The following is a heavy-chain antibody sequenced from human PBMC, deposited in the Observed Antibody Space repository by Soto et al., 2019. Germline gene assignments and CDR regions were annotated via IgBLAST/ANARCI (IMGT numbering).Heavy chain of an antibody. Sequence: PGGSLRLSCGASGFTFSDYYMSWIRQAPGKGLEWVANIKQDGSEKYYVDSVKGRFTISRDNAKNSLYLQMNSLRAEDTAVYYCARDMVRGTNWFDPWGQGTLVTVSS. J-gene: IGHJ5*02. V-gene: IGHV3-7*01. CDR3: ARDMVRGTNWFDP. D-gene: IGHD3-10*01. CDR2: IKQDGSEK. CDR1: GFTFSDYY.